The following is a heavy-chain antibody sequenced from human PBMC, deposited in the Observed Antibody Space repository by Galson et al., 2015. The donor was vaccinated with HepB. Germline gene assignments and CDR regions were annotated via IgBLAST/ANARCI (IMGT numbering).Heavy chain of an antibody. CDR2: ISAGSTNT. CDR3: AKLLIAGGEFDY. V-gene: IGHV3-23*01. Sequence: SLRLSCAVSGFTFSTYAMTWVRQAPGKGLEWVSSISAGSTNTYYADSVKGRFTIPRDNSKNTLYLQMSNLRAEDTAIYYCAKLLIAGGEFDYWGQGTLVTVSS. J-gene: IGHJ4*02. CDR1: GFTFSTYA. D-gene: IGHD3-9*01.